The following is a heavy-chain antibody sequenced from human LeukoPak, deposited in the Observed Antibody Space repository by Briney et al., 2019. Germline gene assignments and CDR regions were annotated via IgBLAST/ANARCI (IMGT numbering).Heavy chain of an antibody. D-gene: IGHD7-27*01. CDR3: AKGIGNWANMDV. CDR1: GFTFSSYS. V-gene: IGHV3-21*01. Sequence: GGSLRLSCAASGFTFSSYSMNWVRQAPGKGLEWVSSISSSSSYIYYADSVKGRFTISRDNAKNSLYLQMNSLRAEDTAVYYCAKGIGNWANMDVWGKGTTVTISS. J-gene: IGHJ6*03. CDR2: ISSSSSYI.